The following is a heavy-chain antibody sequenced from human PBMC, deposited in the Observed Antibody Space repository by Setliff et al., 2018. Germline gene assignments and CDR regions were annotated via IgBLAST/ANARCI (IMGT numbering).Heavy chain of an antibody. Sequence: SETLSLTCAVSGYSISSGYYWGWIRQPPGKGLEWIGSIYYSGSTYYNPSLKSRVTISVDTSKNQFSLKLSSVTAADTAVYYCARGGYSRGPPVYYFDYWGQGTLVTVSS. CDR2: IYYSGST. CDR1: GYSISSGYY. V-gene: IGHV4-38-2*01. J-gene: IGHJ4*02. CDR3: ARGGYSRGPPVYYFDY. D-gene: IGHD5-12*01.